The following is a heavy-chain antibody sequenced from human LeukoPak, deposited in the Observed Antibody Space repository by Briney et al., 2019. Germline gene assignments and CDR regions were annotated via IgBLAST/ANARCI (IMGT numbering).Heavy chain of an antibody. CDR1: GGSFSGYY. CDR2: INHSGST. CDR3: ARVASGYSYGYMGY. D-gene: IGHD5-18*01. Sequence: SETLSLTCAVYGGSFSGYYWSWIRLPPGKGLEWIGEINHSGSTNYNPSLKSRVTISVDTSKNQFSLKLSSVTAADTAVYYCARVASGYSYGYMGYWGQGTLVTVSS. J-gene: IGHJ4*02. V-gene: IGHV4-34*01.